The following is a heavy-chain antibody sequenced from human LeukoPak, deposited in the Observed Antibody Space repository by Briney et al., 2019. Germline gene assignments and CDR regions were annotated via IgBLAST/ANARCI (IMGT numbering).Heavy chain of an antibody. V-gene: IGHV3-21*01. CDR2: ITSSGTYI. J-gene: IGHJ4*02. CDR3: ARDRASIVVVSGSEY. CDR1: GFTFSDYS. Sequence: GGSLRLSCAASGFTFSDYSMNWVRQAPGKGLEWVSSITSSGTYIYYADSVRGRFTISRDNAKNSLYLQMNSLRAEDTAVYYCARDRASIVVVSGSEYWGQGPLVTVSS. D-gene: IGHD2-21*01.